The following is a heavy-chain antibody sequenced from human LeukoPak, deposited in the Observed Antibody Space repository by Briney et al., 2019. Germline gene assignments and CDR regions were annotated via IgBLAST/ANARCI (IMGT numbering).Heavy chain of an antibody. Sequence: ASVKVSCKASGGTFNSYALSWVRQAPGQGLEWMGRIIPIFGAANYAQKFQGRVTITTEESTSTAYMELSSLRSEDTSVYYCARELSGMDVWGKGTTVTVSS. CDR2: IIPIFGAA. V-gene: IGHV1-69*05. J-gene: IGHJ6*04. D-gene: IGHD2/OR15-2a*01. CDR1: GGTFNSYA. CDR3: ARELSGMDV.